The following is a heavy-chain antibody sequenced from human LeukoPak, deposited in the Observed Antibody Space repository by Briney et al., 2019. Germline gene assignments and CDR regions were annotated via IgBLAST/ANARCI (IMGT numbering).Heavy chain of an antibody. V-gene: IGHV3-53*01. CDR1: GFTFDDYA. CDR2: IYSSGST. Sequence: PGGSLRLSCAASGFTFDDYAMHWVRQAPGKGLEWVSVIYSSGSTYYADSVKGRFTISRDNSKNTLYLQMNSLRAEDTAVYYCARGFSSSWYSDSWGQGTLVTVSS. J-gene: IGHJ4*02. CDR3: ARGFSSSWYSDS. D-gene: IGHD6-13*01.